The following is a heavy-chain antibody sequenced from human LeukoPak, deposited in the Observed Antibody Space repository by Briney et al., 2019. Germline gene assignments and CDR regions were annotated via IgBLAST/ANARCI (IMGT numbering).Heavy chain of an antibody. Sequence: PGGSLRLSCSASGFTFSSYAMHWVRQAPGKGLEYVSAISSNGGSTYYADSVKGRFTISRDNSKNTLYLQMSSLRAEDTAVYYCTRVNRENGANDWYFDLWGRGTLVTVSS. V-gene: IGHV3-64D*09. CDR2: ISSNGGST. CDR3: TRVNRENGANDWYFDL. CDR1: GFTFSSYA. D-gene: IGHD4/OR15-4a*01. J-gene: IGHJ2*01.